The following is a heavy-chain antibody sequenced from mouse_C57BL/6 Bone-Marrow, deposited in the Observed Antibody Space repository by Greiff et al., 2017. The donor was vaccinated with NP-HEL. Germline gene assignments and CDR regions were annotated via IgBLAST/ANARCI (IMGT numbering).Heavy chain of an antibody. J-gene: IGHJ2*01. CDR3: ARWGMWLLRYFDY. Sequence: QVQLKESGAELARPGASVKMSCKASGYTFTSYTMHWVKQRPGQGLEWIGYINPSSGYTKYNQKFKDKATLTADKSSSTAYMQLSSLTSEDSAVYYCARWGMWLLRYFDYWGQGTTLTVSS. V-gene: IGHV1-4*01. CDR1: GYTFTSYT. CDR2: INPSSGYT. D-gene: IGHD2-3*01.